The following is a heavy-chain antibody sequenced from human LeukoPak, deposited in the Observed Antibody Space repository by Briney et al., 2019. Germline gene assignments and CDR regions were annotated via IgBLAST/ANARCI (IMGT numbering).Heavy chain of an antibody. CDR2: IRGSGGNT. D-gene: IGHD1-1*01. J-gene: IGHJ4*02. V-gene: IGHV3-23*01. CDR1: GFTFSNYA. CDR3: AKLGVSTANIDF. Sequence: PGGSLRLSCAASGFTFSNYAMSWVRQAPGKGLEWVSAIRGSGGNTYYADSVRGRFTISRDNSKNTLSLQMNSLRAEDTAIYFCAKLGVSTANIDFWGQGTLVTVSS.